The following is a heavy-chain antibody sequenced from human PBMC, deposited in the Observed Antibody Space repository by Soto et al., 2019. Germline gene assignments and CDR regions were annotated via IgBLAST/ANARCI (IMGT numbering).Heavy chain of an antibody. Sequence: QVQLVQSGAEVKKPGASVKVSCKASGYRFTDYCMHWVRQAPGPGLEWMGWINVANGDTKYSQKLQPRGTISRDTSANTAYLDLSSLESEDTAVYYCAIEWLDLRAFTYATGYWGQGTLVTVSS. CDR1: GYRFTDYC. D-gene: IGHD6-19*01. V-gene: IGHV1-3*01. CDR3: AIEWLDLRAFTYATGY. CDR2: INVANGDT. J-gene: IGHJ4*02.